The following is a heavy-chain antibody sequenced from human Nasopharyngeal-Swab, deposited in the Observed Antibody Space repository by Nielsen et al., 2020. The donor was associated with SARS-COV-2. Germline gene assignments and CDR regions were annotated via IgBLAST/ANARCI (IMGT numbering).Heavy chain of an antibody. Sequence: SETLPLTCTVSGGSISSSSYYWGWIRQPPGKGLEWIGSIYYSGSTYYNPSLKSRVTISVDTSKNQFSLKLSSVTAADTAVYYCAVSSGWFDYWGQGTLVTVSS. V-gene: IGHV4-39*01. D-gene: IGHD6-19*01. CDR1: GGSISSSSYY. CDR3: AVSSGWFDY. J-gene: IGHJ4*02. CDR2: IYYSGST.